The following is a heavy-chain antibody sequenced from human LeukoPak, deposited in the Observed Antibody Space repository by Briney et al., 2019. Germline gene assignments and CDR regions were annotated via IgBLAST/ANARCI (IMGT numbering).Heavy chain of an antibody. CDR2: ILYDGSNK. Sequence: AGGSLRLSCAASGFTFSKYGMNWVRQAPGKGLEWVAIILYDGSNKFYADSVKGRFTISRDNSKNTLYLQMNSLRAEDTTVYYCAKDYQSYCGGDCYSQYYYGLDVWGQGTTVTVSS. CDR1: GFTFSKYG. CDR3: AKDYQSYCGGDCYSQYYYGLDV. J-gene: IGHJ6*02. D-gene: IGHD2-21*02. V-gene: IGHV3-30*02.